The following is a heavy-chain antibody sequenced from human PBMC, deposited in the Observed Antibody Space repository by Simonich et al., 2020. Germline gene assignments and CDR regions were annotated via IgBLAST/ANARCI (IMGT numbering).Heavy chain of an antibody. CDR1: GYTFTGYY. V-gene: IGHV1-2*02. CDR2: INPNSGGT. CDR3: ARVEYSSSGYFDL. D-gene: IGHD6-6*01. J-gene: IGHJ2*01. Sequence: QVQLVQSGAEVKKPGASVKVSCKASGYTFTGYYMHWVRQAPGQGLELMGWINPNSGGTNNAQKCQGRVTMTRDTSISTAYMELSRLRSDDTAVYYCARVEYSSSGYFDLWGRGTLVTVSS.